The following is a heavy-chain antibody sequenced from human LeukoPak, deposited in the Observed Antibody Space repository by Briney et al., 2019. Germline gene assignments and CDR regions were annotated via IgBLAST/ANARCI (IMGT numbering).Heavy chain of an antibody. Sequence: GRSLRLSCAASGFTFSSHAMHWVRQAPGKGLEWVAVISYDGSNKYYADSVKGRFTISRDNSKNTLCLQMKSLRAEDTAVYYCARYFSSYYANSAYYGDTWFDYWGQGTLVTVSS. J-gene: IGHJ4*02. CDR3: ARYFSSYYANSAYYGDTWFDY. CDR1: GFTFSSHA. D-gene: IGHD3-22*01. CDR2: ISYDGSNK. V-gene: IGHV3-30*04.